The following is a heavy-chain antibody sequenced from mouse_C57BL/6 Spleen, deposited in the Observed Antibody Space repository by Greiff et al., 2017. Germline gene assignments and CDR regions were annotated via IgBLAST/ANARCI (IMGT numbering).Heavy chain of an antibody. D-gene: IGHD2-4*01. J-gene: IGHJ3*01. CDR1: GYTFTSYW. CDR2: IDPSDSYT. V-gene: IGHV1-69*01. CDR3: ASGNDSSWFAY. Sequence: VQLQQPGAELVMPGASVQMSCKASGYTFTSYWMPWVKQRPGQGLEWIGEIDPSDSYTNSNQKFKGKTTLTVDKSSSTAYMQLRSLTSEDSAVEYCASGNDSSWFAYWGQGTLVTVSA.